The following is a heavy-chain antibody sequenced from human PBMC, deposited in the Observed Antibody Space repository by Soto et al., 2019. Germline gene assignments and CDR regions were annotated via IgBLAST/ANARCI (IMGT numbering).Heavy chain of an antibody. CDR1: GGSISSSSYY. CDR3: ARQLGWFGESFDY. D-gene: IGHD3-10*01. J-gene: IGHJ4*02. Sequence: QLQLQESGPGLVKPSETLSLTCTVSGGSISSSSYYWGWIRQPPGKGLGWIGSIYYSGSTYYNPSLKSRVTISVDTSKNQFSLKLSSVTAADTAVYYCARQLGWFGESFDYWGQGTLVTVSS. CDR2: IYYSGST. V-gene: IGHV4-39*01.